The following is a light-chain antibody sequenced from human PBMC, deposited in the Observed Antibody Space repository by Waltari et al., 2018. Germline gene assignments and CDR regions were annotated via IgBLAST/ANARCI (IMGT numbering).Light chain of an antibody. CDR3: QETYSSPPST. Sequence: DIQVTQSPSSLSAAVGDRVSITCRASQSIGNYLNWYQQKPGKAPKLLIYSASSLQSGVPSRFSGSGSWTDFTLTITSLQPEDFAIYYCQETYSSPPSTFGQGTKVESK. CDR2: SAS. V-gene: IGKV1-39*01. CDR1: QSIGNY. J-gene: IGKJ1*01.